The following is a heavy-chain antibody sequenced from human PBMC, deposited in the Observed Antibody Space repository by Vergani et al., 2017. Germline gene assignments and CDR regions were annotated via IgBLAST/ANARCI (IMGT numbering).Heavy chain of an antibody. Sequence: VQLVESGGGLVKPGGSLRLSCAASGFTFSSYSMNWVRQAPGKGLEWVSSISSSSSYIYYADSVKGRFTISRDNAKNSLYLQMNSLRAEDTAVYYCAKGRGWSYYYGMDVWGQGTTVTVSS. CDR2: ISSSSSYI. D-gene: IGHD2-15*01. V-gene: IGHV3-21*04. CDR1: GFTFSSYS. CDR3: AKGRGWSYYYGMDV. J-gene: IGHJ6*02.